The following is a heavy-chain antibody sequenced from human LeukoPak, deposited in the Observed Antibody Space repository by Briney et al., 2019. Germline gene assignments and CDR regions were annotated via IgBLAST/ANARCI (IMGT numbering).Heavy chain of an antibody. J-gene: IGHJ3*02. Sequence: ASVKVSCKASGYTFTSYGISWVRQAPGQGLEWMGWISAYNGNTNYAQKLQGRVTMTTDTSTSTAYMELRSLRSDDTAVYYCARVEMVRFPPRTAFDIWGQGTMVTVSS. CDR2: ISAYNGNT. D-gene: IGHD3-10*01. CDR1: GYTFTSYG. CDR3: ARVEMVRFPPRTAFDI. V-gene: IGHV1-18*01.